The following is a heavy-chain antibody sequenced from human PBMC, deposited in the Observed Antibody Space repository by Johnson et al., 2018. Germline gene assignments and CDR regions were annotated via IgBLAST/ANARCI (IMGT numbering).Heavy chain of an antibody. V-gene: IGHV3-49*03. CDR3: TRDYYYDSSGRGAFDI. D-gene: IGHD3-22*01. CDR1: GFTFGDYA. J-gene: IGHJ3*02. CDR2: IRSKSYGGTT. Sequence: VQLVESGGGLVQPGRSLRLSCTASGFTFGDYAMSWFRQAPGKGLEWLGFIRSKSYGGTTEYAASVKGRFTISRDDSKSIAYLQMNSLKTEDTAVYYCTRDYYYDSSGRGAFDIWGQGTMVTVSS.